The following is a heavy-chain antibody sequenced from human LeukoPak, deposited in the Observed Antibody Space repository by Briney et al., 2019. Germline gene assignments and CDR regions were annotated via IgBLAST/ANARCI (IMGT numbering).Heavy chain of an antibody. V-gene: IGHV3-23*01. CDR3: ATNPYGFGSWFDP. J-gene: IGHJ5*02. D-gene: IGHD3-10*01. CDR2: ISGSGGST. CDR1: GFTFSSYT. Sequence: GGSLRLSCAASGFTFSSYTMSWVRQAPGKGLEWVSAISGSGGSTYYADSVKGRFTISRDNSKNTLYLEMNSLRAEDTAVYYCATNPYGFGSWFDPWGQGTLVTVSS.